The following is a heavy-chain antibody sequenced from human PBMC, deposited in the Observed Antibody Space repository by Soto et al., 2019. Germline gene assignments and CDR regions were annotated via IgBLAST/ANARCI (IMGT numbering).Heavy chain of an antibody. CDR2: ISYDGSNK. D-gene: IGHD2-15*01. J-gene: IGHJ6*02. CDR3: ARDLAVVVVAGGMDV. CDR1: GFTFSSYG. Sequence: QVQLVESGGGVVQPGRSLRLSCAASGFTFSSYGMHWVRQAPGKGLEWVAVISYDGSNKYYADSVKGRFTISRDNYKNTLYLQMNSLRAEDTAVYYCARDLAVVVVAGGMDVWGQGTTVTVCS. V-gene: IGHV3-30*03.